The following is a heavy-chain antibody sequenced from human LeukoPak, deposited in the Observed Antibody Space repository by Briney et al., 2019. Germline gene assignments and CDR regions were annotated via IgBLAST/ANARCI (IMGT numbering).Heavy chain of an antibody. CDR1: GFTFSSYA. J-gene: IGHJ4*02. V-gene: IGHV3-23*01. Sequence: PGGSLRLSCAASGFTFSSYAMSWVRQAPGKGLEWVSAISGSGGSTYYADSVKGRFTISRDNSKNTLYLQMNSLRAEDTAVYYCAKSLKYHSGYYYVGAGLFGYWGQGTLVTVSS. D-gene: IGHD3-22*01. CDR2: ISGSGGST. CDR3: AKSLKYHSGYYYVGAGLFGY.